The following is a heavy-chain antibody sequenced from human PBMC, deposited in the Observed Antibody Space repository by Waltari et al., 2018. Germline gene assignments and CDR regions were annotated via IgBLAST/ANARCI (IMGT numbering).Heavy chain of an antibody. Sequence: EGKLVESGGDLAQPGGSLRLSWVASGFSMDQSEMNWVRKAPGKGREWVAYIDSSGNSIYYGDSVQGRFTISRDNGQNTMFLQMRDLRAKDSGTYFCTTAMITFGGLGYWGQGTPVTVSS. CDR3: TTAMITFGGLGY. D-gene: IGHD3-16*01. CDR2: IDSSGNSI. V-gene: IGHV3-48*03. J-gene: IGHJ4*02. CDR1: GFSMDQSE.